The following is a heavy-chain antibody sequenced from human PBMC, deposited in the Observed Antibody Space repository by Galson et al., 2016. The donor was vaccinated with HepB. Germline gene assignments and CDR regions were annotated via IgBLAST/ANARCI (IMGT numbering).Heavy chain of an antibody. Sequence: SLRLSCAASGFTYYNAWMNWVRQAPGKGLEWVGRIKSKTDGGTTDYAAPVKGRFTISRDDSKNTLNLQMNSLTTEDTAAYYFNTGFYSNYGFDIWGQGTMVTVPS. V-gene: IGHV3-15*07. CDR3: NTGFYSNYGFDI. CDR1: GFTYYNAW. D-gene: IGHD4-11*01. CDR2: IKSKTDGGTT. J-gene: IGHJ3*02.